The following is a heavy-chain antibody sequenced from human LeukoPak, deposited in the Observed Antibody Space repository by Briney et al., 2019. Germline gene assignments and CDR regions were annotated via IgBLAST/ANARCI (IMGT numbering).Heavy chain of an antibody. CDR1: GFTFSSYA. CDR3: ARDDSGDYLFDY. Sequence: GRSLRLSCAASGFTFSSYAMRWVRQAPGKGLEWVAVISYDGSNKYYADSVKGRFTISRDNSKNTLYLQMNSLRAEDTAVYYCARDDSGDYLFDYWGQGTLVTVSS. CDR2: ISYDGSNK. J-gene: IGHJ4*02. D-gene: IGHD4-17*01. V-gene: IGHV3-30-3*01.